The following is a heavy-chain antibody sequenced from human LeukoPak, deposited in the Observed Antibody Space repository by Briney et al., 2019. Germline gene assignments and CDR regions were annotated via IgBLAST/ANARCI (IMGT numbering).Heavy chain of an antibody. Sequence: GGSLRLSCAASGFTFSSYEMNWVRQAPGKGLEWVSYISSSGSTTYYADSVKGRFTISRDNAKNSLHLQMNSLRAGDTALYYCARDRGTTTVRSFDIWGQGTMVTVSS. J-gene: IGHJ3*02. D-gene: IGHD4-17*01. V-gene: IGHV3-48*03. CDR3: ARDRGTTTVRSFDI. CDR1: GFTFSSYE. CDR2: ISSSGSTT.